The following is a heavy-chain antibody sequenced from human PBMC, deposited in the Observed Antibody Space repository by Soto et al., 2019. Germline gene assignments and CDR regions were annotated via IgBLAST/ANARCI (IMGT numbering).Heavy chain of an antibody. J-gene: IGHJ4*02. D-gene: IGHD2-2*01. CDR2: ISSSSSTI. Sequence: EVQLVESGGGLVHPGGSLRLSCAASGFTFSSESLNWVRQAPGKGLEWVSSISSSSSTIYYADSVKGRFTISRDNAKRSLYLQMNSLRAEDTAMYYCARERGYCTSTSCPTHFDYWGQGTLVTVSS. CDR3: ARERGYCTSTSCPTHFDY. V-gene: IGHV3-48*01. CDR1: GFTFSSES.